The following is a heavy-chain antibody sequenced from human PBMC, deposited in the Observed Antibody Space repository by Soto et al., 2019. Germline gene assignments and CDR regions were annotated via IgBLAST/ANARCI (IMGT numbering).Heavy chain of an antibody. CDR1: GDTFTNFD. D-gene: IGHD4-17*01. V-gene: IGHV1-8*01. J-gene: IGHJ4*02. CDR2: MRANSGDR. Sequence: QVQLVQSGAEVKKPGASVKVSCKPSGDTFTNFDLNWVRQAAGKGLEWLGWMRANSGDRGHAQKFRGRVSLTRDTSMSTAYMELRSLRSDDTAVYYCARGYGDYVCDYWGQGTLVTVSS. CDR3: ARGYGDYVCDY.